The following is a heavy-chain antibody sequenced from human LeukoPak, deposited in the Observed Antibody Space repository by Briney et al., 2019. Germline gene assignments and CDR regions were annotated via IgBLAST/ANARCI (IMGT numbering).Heavy chain of an antibody. J-gene: IGHJ5*02. D-gene: IGHD6-19*01. V-gene: IGHV3-21*01. CDR1: GFTFSSYS. CDR2: ISSSSSYI. Sequence: GGSLRLSCAASGFTFSSYSMNWVRQAPGKGLEWVSSISSSSSYIYYADSVKGRFTISRDNAKNSLYLQMNSLRAEDTAVYYCARRGIAVAESWFDPWGQGTLVTVSS. CDR3: ARRGIAVAESWFDP.